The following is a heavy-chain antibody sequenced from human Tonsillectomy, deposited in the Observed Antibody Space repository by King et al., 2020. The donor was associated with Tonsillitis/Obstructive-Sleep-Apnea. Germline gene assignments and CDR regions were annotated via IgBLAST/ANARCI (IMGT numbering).Heavy chain of an antibody. CDR1: GGSFSGYY. D-gene: IGHD2-15*01. V-gene: IGHV4-34*01. CDR3: ARAPYCSGGKCFDEAFDI. J-gene: IGHJ3*02. Sequence: VQLQQGGAGLLKPSETLSLTCAVYGGSFSGYYWSWIRQPPGKGLEWIGDINHSGNTNYNPSLKSRVTISVDTSKNQFSLKLTSVTAADTAVYYCARAPYCSGGKCFDEAFDIWGQGTMVTVSS. CDR2: INHSGNT.